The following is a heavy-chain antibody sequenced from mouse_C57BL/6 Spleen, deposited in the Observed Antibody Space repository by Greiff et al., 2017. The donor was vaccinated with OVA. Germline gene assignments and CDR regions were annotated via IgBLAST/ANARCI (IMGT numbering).Heavy chain of an antibody. CDR2: IVPSVSHT. V-gene: IGHV1-69*01. CDR1: GYTFTSYW. Sequence: QVQLQQPGAELMMPGASVKLSCKASGYTFTSYWMHWVKQRPGHGLEWIGEIVPSVSHTNYNQKFKGKSTLAVDKSSSTAYMQLTSLTSEDYAAYYCARARYGNYVYFDYWGQGTTLTVSS. CDR3: ARARYGNYVYFDY. D-gene: IGHD2-1*01. J-gene: IGHJ2*01.